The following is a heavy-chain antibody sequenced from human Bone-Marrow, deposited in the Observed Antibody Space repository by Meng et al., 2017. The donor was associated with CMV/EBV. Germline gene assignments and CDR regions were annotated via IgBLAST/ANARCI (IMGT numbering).Heavy chain of an antibody. Sequence: GGSLRLSCAASGFTFSNSGIHWVRQAPGKGLEWVAFIRYDGINKYYADSVKGRFTISRDNSKNTLYLQMNSLRAEDTAVYYCAKGRVVPAAFDAFDIWGQGTMVTVSS. D-gene: IGHD2-2*01. J-gene: IGHJ3*02. CDR1: GFTFSNSG. V-gene: IGHV3-30*02. CDR2: IRYDGINK. CDR3: AKGRVVPAAFDAFDI.